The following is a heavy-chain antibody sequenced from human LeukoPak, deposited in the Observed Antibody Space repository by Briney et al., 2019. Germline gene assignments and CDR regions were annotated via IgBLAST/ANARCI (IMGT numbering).Heavy chain of an antibody. CDR1: GFTFSSYG. J-gene: IGHJ4*02. D-gene: IGHD6-6*01. CDR2: IRYEGSNK. Sequence: PGGSLRLSCAASGFTFSSYGMHWVRQAPGKGLEWVACIRYEGSNKYYADSVKGRFTISRDNSKNTLYLQMNSLRAEDTAVYYCAKDKPSSSSFNYWGQGTLVTVSS. CDR3: AKDKPSSSSFNY. V-gene: IGHV3-30*02.